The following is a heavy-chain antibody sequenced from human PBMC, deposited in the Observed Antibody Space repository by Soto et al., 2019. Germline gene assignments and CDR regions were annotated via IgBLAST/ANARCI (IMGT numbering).Heavy chain of an antibody. V-gene: IGHV1-18*04. CDR2: ISPYNGNT. D-gene: IGHD6-19*01. CDR1: AYSFSTYA. J-gene: IGHJ4*02. CDR3: ARTIAVAGIGYYFDY. Sequence: QVQLVQSGAAVKKPGASVKVSCKASAYSFSTYAISWVRQAPGQGLEWLGRISPYNGNTNYAQILQGRVTLTTDTSTSTAFMELRSLGSDDTAVYYCARTIAVAGIGYYFDYWGQGTLVTVSS.